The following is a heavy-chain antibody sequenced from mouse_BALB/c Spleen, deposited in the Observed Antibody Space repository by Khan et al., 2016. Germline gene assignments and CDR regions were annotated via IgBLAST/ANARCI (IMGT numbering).Heavy chain of an antibody. J-gene: IGHJ4*01. CDR1: GYTFTSYY. D-gene: IGHD1-1*01. CDR2: IYPGNVNT. Sequence: QVRLQQSGPELVKPGASVRISCKASGYTFTSYYIHWVKQRPGQGLEWIGWIYPGNVNTKYNEKFKGKATLTADKSSSTAYMQLSSLTSEDSAVYFCARPITTVVAPYAMDYWGQGTSVTVSS. CDR3: ARPITTVVAPYAMDY. V-gene: IGHV1S56*01.